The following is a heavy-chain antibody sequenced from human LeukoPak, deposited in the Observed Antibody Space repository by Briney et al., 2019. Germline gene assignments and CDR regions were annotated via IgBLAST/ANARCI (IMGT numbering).Heavy chain of an antibody. V-gene: IGHV3-9*01. CDR1: AFTFNAYW. CDR3: AKDVSEYYGSGSLFDY. D-gene: IGHD3-10*01. J-gene: IGHJ4*02. Sequence: GGSLRLSCAASAFTFNAYWMHWVRQAPGKGLEWVSGISWNSGSIGYADSVKGRFTISRDNAKNSLYLQMNSLRAEDTALYYCAKDVSEYYGSGSLFDYWGQGTLVTVSS. CDR2: ISWNSGSI.